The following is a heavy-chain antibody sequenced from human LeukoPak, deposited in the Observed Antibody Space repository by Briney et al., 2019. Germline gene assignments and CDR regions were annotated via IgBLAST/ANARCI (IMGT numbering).Heavy chain of an antibody. V-gene: IGHV3-7*01. D-gene: IGHD2-15*01. CDR1: GFTFSSYW. J-gene: IGHJ3*01. CDR2: IKQDASEK. CDR3: ARDWRQDNAFDL. Sequence: GGSLRLSCAASGFTFSSYWMTWVRQAPGKGLEWVANIKQDASEKYYVDSVKGRFIISRDNGKNSLYLEMNSLRVEDTAVYYCARDWRQDNAFDLWGRGTMVTVSS.